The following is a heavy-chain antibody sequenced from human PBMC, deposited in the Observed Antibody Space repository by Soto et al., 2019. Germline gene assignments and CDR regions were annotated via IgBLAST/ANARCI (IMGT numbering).Heavy chain of an antibody. CDR1: GFTFSSYA. CDR2: ISYEGSNK. Sequence: GGSLRLSCAASGFTFSSYAMHWVRQAPGTGLEWVAVISYEGSNKYYADSVKGRFTISRDNSKNTLYLQMNSLRTEDTAVYYCARVLGGMATVLFDYWGQGALVTVS. D-gene: IGHD4-4*01. J-gene: IGHJ4*02. CDR3: ARVLGGMATVLFDY. V-gene: IGHV3-30-3*01.